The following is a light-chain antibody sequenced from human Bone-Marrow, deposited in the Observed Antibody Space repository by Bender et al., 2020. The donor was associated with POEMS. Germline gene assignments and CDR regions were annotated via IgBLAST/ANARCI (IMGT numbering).Light chain of an antibody. J-gene: IGLJ2*01. V-gene: IGLV2-14*02. CDR1: SSDVGSYDL. Sequence: QSALTQPASVSGSPGQSITISCAGTSSDVGSYDLVSWYQQHPGKAPKLMIYDVSDRPSGVSNRFSGSKSGNTASLAISGLLPEDEADYYCSSFTTSVTVVFGGGTRLTVL. CDR3: SSFTTSVTVV. CDR2: DVS.